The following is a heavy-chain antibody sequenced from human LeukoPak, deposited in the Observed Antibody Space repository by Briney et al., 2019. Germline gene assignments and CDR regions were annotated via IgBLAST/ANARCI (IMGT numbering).Heavy chain of an antibody. D-gene: IGHD4-17*01. J-gene: IGHJ4*02. CDR1: GGTFSSYA. CDR2: IIPILGIA. Sequence: SVKVSCKASGGTFSSYAISWVRQAPGQGLEWMGRIIPILGIANYAQKFQGRVTITADKSTSTAYMELSSLRSEDTAVYYCARNDYGDTGYYFDYWGQGSLVTVSS. CDR3: ARNDYGDTGYYFDY. V-gene: IGHV1-69*04.